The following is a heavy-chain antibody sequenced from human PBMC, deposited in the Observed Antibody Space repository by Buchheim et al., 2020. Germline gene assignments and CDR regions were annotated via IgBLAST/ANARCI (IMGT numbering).Heavy chain of an antibody. J-gene: IGHJ6*02. CDR2: ISSSSSYI. D-gene: IGHD3-3*01. CDR3: ARDLSDFWSGYLEYYYYGMDV. V-gene: IGHV3-21*01. CDR1: GFTFSSYS. Sequence: EVQLVESGGGLVKPGGSLRLSCAASGFTFSSYSMNWVRQAPGKGLEWVSSISSSSSYIYYADSVKGRFTISRDNAKNSLYLQMNSLRAEDTAVYYCARDLSDFWSGYLEYYYYGMDVWGQGTT.